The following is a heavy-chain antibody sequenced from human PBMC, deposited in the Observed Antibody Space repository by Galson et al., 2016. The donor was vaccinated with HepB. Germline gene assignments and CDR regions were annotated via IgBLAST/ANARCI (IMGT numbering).Heavy chain of an antibody. J-gene: IGHJ4*02. V-gene: IGHV3-30*04. D-gene: IGHD1-26*01. CDR3: ARVVAVGGNPPFAFDY. CDR2: TSYNGNNK. CDR1: GFTFSSYA. Sequence: SLRLSCAASGFTFSSYAMNWVCQAPGKGLEWVAGTSYNGNNKYYIDSVKGRFTISRDDSKNTVYLQMNGLRGDDTAVYYCARVVAVGGNPPFAFDYWGQGTLVTASS.